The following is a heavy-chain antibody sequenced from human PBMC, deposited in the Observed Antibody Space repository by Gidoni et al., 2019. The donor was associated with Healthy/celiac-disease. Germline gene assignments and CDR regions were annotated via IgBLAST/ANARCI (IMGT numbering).Heavy chain of an antibody. CDR2: INHIGST. Sequence: QVQLQQWGAGLLKPSETLSLTCAVYGGSFSGYSCSWIRQPPGKGLEWIGEINHIGSTNYNPSLKCRVTISVDTSKNQFALKLSSVTAADTAVYYCARALKYYDFWSGSAQFDYWGQGTLVTVSS. V-gene: IGHV4-34*01. D-gene: IGHD3-3*01. CDR1: GGSFSGYS. CDR3: ARALKYYDFWSGSAQFDY. J-gene: IGHJ4*02.